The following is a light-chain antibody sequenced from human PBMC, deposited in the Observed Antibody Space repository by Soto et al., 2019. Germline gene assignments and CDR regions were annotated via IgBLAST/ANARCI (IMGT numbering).Light chain of an antibody. CDR3: QQANSFPLT. V-gene: IGKV1-39*01. CDR2: AAS. J-gene: IGKJ5*01. Sequence: DIQMTQSPSSLSASVGDRVTITCRAGQNIGNYLNWYLQKPGKAPKLLIYAASTLQSGVPSRFSGSGSGTDFSFTISRLQAEDFATYYCQQANSFPLTFGQGTRLEIK. CDR1: QNIGNY.